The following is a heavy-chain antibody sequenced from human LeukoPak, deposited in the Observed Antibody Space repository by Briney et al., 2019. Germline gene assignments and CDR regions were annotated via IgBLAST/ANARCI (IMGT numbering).Heavy chain of an antibody. CDR3: ARDPGGAYCSGGSCYSGWADYYYYYMDV. J-gene: IGHJ6*03. CDR2: ISAYNGNT. Sequence: ASVRVSCKASGYTFTSYGISWVRQAPGQGLEWVGWISAYNGNTNYAQKLQGRVTMTTDTSTSTAYMELRSLRSDDTAVYYCARDPGGAYCSGGSCYSGWADYYYYYMDVWGKGTTVTVSS. CDR1: GYTFTSYG. D-gene: IGHD2-15*01. V-gene: IGHV1-18*01.